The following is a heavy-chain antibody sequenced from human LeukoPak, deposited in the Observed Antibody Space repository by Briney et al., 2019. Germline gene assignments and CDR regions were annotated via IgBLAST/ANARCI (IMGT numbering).Heavy chain of an antibody. Sequence: GASVKVSCKASGYTFTSYGISWVRQAPGQGLEWMGWISACNGNTNYAQKLQGIVTMTTDTSTSTAYMELRSLRSDDTAVYYCARDPLPVLGYRSSTSCPVDYWGRGTLVTVSS. V-gene: IGHV1-18*01. CDR3: ARDPLPVLGYRSSTSCPVDY. J-gene: IGHJ4*02. CDR2: ISACNGNT. CDR1: GYTFTSYG. D-gene: IGHD2-2*01.